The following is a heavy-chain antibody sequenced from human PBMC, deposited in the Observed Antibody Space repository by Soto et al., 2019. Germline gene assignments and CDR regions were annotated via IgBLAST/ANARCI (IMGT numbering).Heavy chain of an antibody. D-gene: IGHD3-22*01. V-gene: IGHV4-38-2*01. CDR2: IYHDRSN. CDR3: ARVGPSVPYYYDSSTYTVENWFDP. Sequence: SETLSLTXVVSGYSISSGYYYGWLRHPPPEGLEWIGSIYHDRSNYYNPPLNSRVTLSIDMTNNHFSLILNSVTAADTAVYYCARVGPSVPYYYDSSTYTVENWFDPWGQGTLVTVSS. J-gene: IGHJ5*02. CDR1: GYSISSGYY.